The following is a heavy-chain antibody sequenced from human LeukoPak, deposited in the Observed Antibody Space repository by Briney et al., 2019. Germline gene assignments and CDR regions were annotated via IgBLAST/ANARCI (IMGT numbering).Heavy chain of an antibody. Sequence: ASVKVSCKASGYTFTTCGISWVRQAPGQGPEWMGWISTYSGNTHYAQELQGRVTLTTDTSTSTAYMDLRSLRSDDTAVYYCARDGRGHWDTRIWYLGNWFDPWGQGTLVTVSS. CDR3: ARDGRGHWDTRIWYLGNWFDP. CDR2: ISTYSGNT. CDR1: GYTFTTCG. D-gene: IGHD6-13*01. J-gene: IGHJ5*02. V-gene: IGHV1-18*01.